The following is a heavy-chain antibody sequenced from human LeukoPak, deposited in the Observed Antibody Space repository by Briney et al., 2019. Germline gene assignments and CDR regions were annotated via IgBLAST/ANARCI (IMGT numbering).Heavy chain of an antibody. J-gene: IGHJ4*02. V-gene: IGHV4-39*01. CDR2: IYYSGST. Sequence: SETLSLTCTVSGGSISSSSYYWGWIRQPPGKGLEWIGIIYYSGSTYYNPSLKSRVTISVDTSKNQFSLKLSSVTAADTAVYYCASATDYGGIDYWGQGTLVTVSS. CDR3: ASATDYGGIDY. CDR1: GGSISSSSYY. D-gene: IGHD4-23*01.